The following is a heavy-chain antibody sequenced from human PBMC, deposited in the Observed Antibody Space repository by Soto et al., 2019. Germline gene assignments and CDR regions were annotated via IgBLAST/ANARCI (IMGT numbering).Heavy chain of an antibody. D-gene: IGHD6-19*01. Sequence: EVQLMESGGGLVQPGRSLRLSCAASGFTFDDYAMHWVRQAPGKGLEWVSGISWNSGSIGYADSVKGRFTISRDNAKNSLYLQMNSLRAEDTALYYCATQGRQWLAYFDYWGPGTLVTVSS. CDR1: GFTFDDYA. CDR3: ATQGRQWLAYFDY. CDR2: ISWNSGSI. J-gene: IGHJ4*02. V-gene: IGHV3-9*01.